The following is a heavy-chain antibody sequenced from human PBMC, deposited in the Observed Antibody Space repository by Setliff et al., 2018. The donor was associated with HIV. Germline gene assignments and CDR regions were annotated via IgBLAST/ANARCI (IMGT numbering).Heavy chain of an antibody. CDR1: GRSFSDNY. V-gene: IGHV4-34*01. J-gene: IGHJ6*03. CDR2: INHSGRT. Sequence: PSETLSLTCAVYGRSFSDNYWSWIRQSPGKGLEWSVEINHSGRTKYSPSLWSRVSISVYTSKTQFSLKLSSVTAADTAVYYCSRVSSTYWYSIFRNYYYHMDVWGKGTTVTV. CDR3: SRVSSTYWYSIFRNYYYHMDV. D-gene: IGHD2-8*02.